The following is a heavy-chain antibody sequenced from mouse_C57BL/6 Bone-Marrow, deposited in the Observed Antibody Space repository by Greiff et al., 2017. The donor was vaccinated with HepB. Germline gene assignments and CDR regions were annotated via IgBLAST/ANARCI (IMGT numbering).Heavy chain of an antibody. CDR3: ARDYDYDGEGFAY. Sequence: QVQLKQSGAELVMPGASVKLSCKASGYTFTSYWMHWVKQRPGQGLEWIGEIDPSDSYTNYNQKFKGKSTLTVDKSSSTAYMQLSSLTSEDSAVYYCARDYDYDGEGFAYWGQGTLVTVSA. J-gene: IGHJ3*01. D-gene: IGHD2-4*01. CDR2: IDPSDSYT. CDR1: GYTFTSYW. V-gene: IGHV1-69*01.